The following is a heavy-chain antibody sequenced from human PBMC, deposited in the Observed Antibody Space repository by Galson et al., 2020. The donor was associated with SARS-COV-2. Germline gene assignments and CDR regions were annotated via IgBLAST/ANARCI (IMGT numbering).Heavy chain of an antibody. V-gene: IGHV1-18*01. CDR3: AREGYTSGYYSAFDI. CDR2: ISGDNGGT. D-gene: IGHD3-3*01. CDR1: GYTFTRKD. Sequence: ASVKVSCKASGYTFTRKDFSWIRQAPGQGLEWMGWISGDNGGTIYAQRLQGRVTMTTDTSTATAYMELRSLRSDDTAVYYCAREGYTSGYYSAFDIWGQGTVVTVSS. J-gene: IGHJ3*02.